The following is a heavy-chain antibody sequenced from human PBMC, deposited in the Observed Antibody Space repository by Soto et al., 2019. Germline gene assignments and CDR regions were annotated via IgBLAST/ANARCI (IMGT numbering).Heavy chain of an antibody. Sequence: PSETLSLTCTVSGGPISSYYWSWIRQSPGKGLEWIGYIYYDGSTSYNPSLRSRVTISVDTSKNQFSLILSSVTSADTAVYYCARDQLSSGLYVWFDPWGQGTLVTVSS. V-gene: IGHV4-59*01. D-gene: IGHD6-25*01. CDR1: GGPISSYY. CDR3: ARDQLSSGLYVWFDP. CDR2: IYYDGST. J-gene: IGHJ5*02.